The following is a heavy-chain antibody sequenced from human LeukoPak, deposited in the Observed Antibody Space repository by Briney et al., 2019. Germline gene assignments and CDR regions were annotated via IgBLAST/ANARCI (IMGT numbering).Heavy chain of an antibody. V-gene: IGHV4-59*08. J-gene: IGHJ4*02. CDR2: IHYTGST. D-gene: IGHD2-2*01. Sequence: SETLSFTCTVSGGSISGYYWSWIRQPPGKGLQFIGYIHYTGSTNYNPSLESRVTLSVDTSKNQFSLKLRSVTAADTAVYYCARLSKDTVVLPAAMAHYFDYWGQGTLVTVSS. CDR3: ARLSKDTVVLPAAMAHYFDY. CDR1: GGSISGYY.